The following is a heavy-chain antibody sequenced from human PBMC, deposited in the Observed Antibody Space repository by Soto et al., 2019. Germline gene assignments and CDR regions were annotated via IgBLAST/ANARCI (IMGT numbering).Heavy chain of an antibody. CDR2: IHGNGGGT. J-gene: IGHJ5*01. V-gene: IGHV3-23*01. D-gene: IGHD3-16*01. CDR1: GFNLRDYA. CDR3: AKDAVPFNGVWDWFDS. Sequence: EVQLLESGGGLVQPGGSLRVSCVVSGFNLRDYAMTWVRQPPGKGVEWVSSIHGNGGGTYYADSVKGRFTVSRDDSKETLYLQLRSLRVDDTAVYYCAKDAVPFNGVWDWFDSWGQGTLVTVSS.